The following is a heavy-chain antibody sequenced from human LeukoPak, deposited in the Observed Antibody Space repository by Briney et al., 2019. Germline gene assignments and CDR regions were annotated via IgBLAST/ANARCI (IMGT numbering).Heavy chain of an antibody. J-gene: IGHJ5*02. CDR2: INHSGST. CDR3: ARKFRDYRNYKGGFDP. V-gene: IGHV4-34*01. D-gene: IGHD4-11*01. Sequence: SETLSLTCAVYGGSFSGYYWTWIRQPPGKGLEWIGEINHSGSTNYNPSLRSRVTISVDTSKNQFSLKLSSVTAADTAVYYCARKFRDYRNYKGGFDPWGQGTLVTVSS. CDR1: GGSFSGYY.